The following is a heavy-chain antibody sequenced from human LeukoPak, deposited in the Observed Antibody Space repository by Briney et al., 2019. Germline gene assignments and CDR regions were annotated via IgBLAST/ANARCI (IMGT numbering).Heavy chain of an antibody. D-gene: IGHD3-10*01. Sequence: GGSLRLSCAASGFTLSRYSMNWVRQAPGKGLEWVSSISTSSSYIYYADSVKGRFTISRDNAKNSLYLQMNSLRAEDTAVYYCARDFGPLWFGELTNWFDPWGQGTLVTVSS. J-gene: IGHJ5*02. V-gene: IGHV3-21*01. CDR1: GFTLSRYS. CDR3: ARDFGPLWFGELTNWFDP. CDR2: ISTSSSYI.